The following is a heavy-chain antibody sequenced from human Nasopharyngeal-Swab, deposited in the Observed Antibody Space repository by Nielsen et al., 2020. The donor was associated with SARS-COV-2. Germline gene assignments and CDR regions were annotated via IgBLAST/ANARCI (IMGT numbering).Heavy chain of an antibody. D-gene: IGHD3-10*01. CDR2: VTGSGYGT. Sequence: GESLKISCAASGFTFSSYAMTWVRQAPGKGLEWVSVVTGSGYGTDSADSVKGRFTISRDNAKNTLYLQMNSLRAEDTAVYYCARKDVFAYGVDAFDIWGQGTMVTVSS. CDR1: GFTFSSYA. CDR3: ARKDVFAYGVDAFDI. V-gene: IGHV3-23*01. J-gene: IGHJ3*02.